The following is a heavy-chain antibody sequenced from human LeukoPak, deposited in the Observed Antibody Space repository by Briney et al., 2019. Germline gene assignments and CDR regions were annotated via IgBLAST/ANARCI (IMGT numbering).Heavy chain of an antibody. CDR3: ATRIITMVRGADIDY. J-gene: IGHJ4*02. D-gene: IGHD3-10*01. Sequence: ASVKVSCKASGYTFTSYDINWVRQATGQGLEWMGWMNPNSGNTGYAQKFQGRVTMTRNTSISTAYMELSSLRSEDTAVYYCATRIITMVRGADIDYWGQGTLVTVSS. CDR1: GYTFTSYD. CDR2: MNPNSGNT. V-gene: IGHV1-8*01.